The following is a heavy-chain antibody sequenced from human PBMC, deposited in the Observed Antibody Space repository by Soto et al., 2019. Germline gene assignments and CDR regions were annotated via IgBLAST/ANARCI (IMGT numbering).Heavy chain of an antibody. J-gene: IGHJ4*02. CDR1: GFTFSNYA. CDR3: AKIESRFFYDSTGYYPFDY. V-gene: IGHV3-23*01. D-gene: IGHD3-22*01. Sequence: PGGSLRLFCAASGFTFSNYAVTWVRQAPGKGLEWVSALSGSGVSTYYADSVMGRFTISRDNSKNTVYLQMNSLRAEDTAVYYCAKIESRFFYDSTGYYPFDYWGQGTLVTVSS. CDR2: LSGSGVST.